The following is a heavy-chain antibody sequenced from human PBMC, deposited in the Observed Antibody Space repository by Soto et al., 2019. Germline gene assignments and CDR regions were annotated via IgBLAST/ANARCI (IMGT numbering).Heavy chain of an antibody. V-gene: IGHV5-51*01. D-gene: IGHD3-10*01. CDR2: IYPGDSDT. CDR3: ARHSTSAPMEY. CDR1: GYSFTTYW. Sequence: GESLKISCKGSGYSFTTYWIAWVRQTPGKGLEWVGIIYPGDSDTRYSPSFEGHVTISVDKSISTAFLQWNSLKASDNAIYYCARHSTSAPMEYWGQGTLVTVSS. J-gene: IGHJ4*01.